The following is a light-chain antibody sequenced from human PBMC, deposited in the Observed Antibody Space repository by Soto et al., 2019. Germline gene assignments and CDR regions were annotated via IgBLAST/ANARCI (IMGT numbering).Light chain of an antibody. CDR3: MQGTHWPIT. CDR2: KVS. Sequence: DVAMTQSPLSLPVTLGQPASISCRSNQSLVHSDGIAYFSWFKTRPGRSPRRLIYKVSNRDSGVPARFSGSGSGTDFALKISRVEAEDVGVYYGMQGTHWPITFGQGTRLEIK. CDR1: QSLVHSDGIAY. V-gene: IGKV2-30*02. J-gene: IGKJ5*01.